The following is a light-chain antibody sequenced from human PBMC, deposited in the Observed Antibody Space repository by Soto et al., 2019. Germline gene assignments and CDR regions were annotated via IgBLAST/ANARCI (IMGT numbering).Light chain of an antibody. CDR1: QSVSSY. V-gene: IGKV3-20*01. J-gene: IGKJ5*01. Sequence: IVLTHSPATLSFSRGERATLSFRASQSVSSYLAWYQQKPVQAPRLLIYGASSRATGIPDRFSGSGSGTDFTLTISRLEPEDFAVYYCQQYGSSQITFGQGTRMEIK. CDR3: QQYGSSQIT. CDR2: GAS.